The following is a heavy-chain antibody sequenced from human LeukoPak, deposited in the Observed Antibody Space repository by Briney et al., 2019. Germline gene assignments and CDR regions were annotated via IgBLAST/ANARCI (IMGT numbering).Heavy chain of an antibody. CDR3: ARVSPPADTLPHFDY. V-gene: IGHV4-59*01. Sequence: SETLSLTCTVSGGSISSYYWSWIRQPPGKGLEWIGYIYYSGSTNYNPSLKSRVTISVDTSKNQFSLKLSSVTAADTAVYYCARVSPPADTLPHFDYWGQGTLATVSS. J-gene: IGHJ4*02. D-gene: IGHD2-2*02. CDR2: IYYSGST. CDR1: GGSISSYY.